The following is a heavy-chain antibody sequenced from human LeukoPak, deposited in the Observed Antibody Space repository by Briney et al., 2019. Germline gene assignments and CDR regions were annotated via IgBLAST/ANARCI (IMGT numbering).Heavy chain of an antibody. CDR3: ATSVVVPAAMHRVVSYYFDY. D-gene: IGHD2-2*01. CDR1: GFTFSSYE. J-gene: IGHJ4*02. CDR2: ISSSGSTI. Sequence: GGSLRLSCAASGFTFSSYEMNWVRQAPGKGLEWVSYISSSGSTIYYADSVKGRFTISRDNAKNSLYLQMNSLRAEDTAVYYCATSVVVPAAMHRVVSYYFDYWGQGTLVTVSS. V-gene: IGHV3-48*03.